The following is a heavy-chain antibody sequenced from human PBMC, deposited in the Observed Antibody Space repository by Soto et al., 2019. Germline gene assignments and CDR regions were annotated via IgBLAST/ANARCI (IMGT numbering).Heavy chain of an antibody. V-gene: IGHV3-7*01. J-gene: IGHJ3*02. Sequence: GGSLRLSCAASGFTFSNYWMNWVRQAPGKGLEWVANIRQDGSYTNYMDSVKGRFTISRDNAKNTLYLEINSLRAEDTAVYYCAGIGAFDIWGQGTMVTVSS. CDR2: IRQDGSYT. CDR1: GFTFSNYW. CDR3: AGIGAFDI.